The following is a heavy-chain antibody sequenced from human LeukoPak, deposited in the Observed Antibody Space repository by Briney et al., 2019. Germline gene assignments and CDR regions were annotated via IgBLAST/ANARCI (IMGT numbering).Heavy chain of an antibody. CDR3: ARDTNDYGDYEDAFDI. D-gene: IGHD4-17*01. Sequence: ASVKVSCKASGYTFTSYYMHWVRQAPGQGLEWMGIINPSGGSTSYAQKFQGRVTMTRDMSTSTVYMELSSLRSEDTAVYYCARDTNDYGDYEDAFDIWGQGTMVTVSS. CDR1: GYTFTSYY. CDR2: INPSGGST. V-gene: IGHV1-46*01. J-gene: IGHJ3*02.